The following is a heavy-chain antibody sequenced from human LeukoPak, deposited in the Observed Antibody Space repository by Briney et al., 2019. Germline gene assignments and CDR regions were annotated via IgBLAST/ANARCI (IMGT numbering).Heavy chain of an antibody. CDR2: IYYSGST. Sequence: SETLSLTCSVSGGSISSTNYYWGWIRQPPGKGLEWIGSIYYSGSTYYNPSLKSRVTKSVDTSKNQFSLKLSSVTAADTAVYYCARLHTGAIDYWGQGTLVTVSP. V-gene: IGHV4-39*01. D-gene: IGHD4/OR15-4a*01. CDR3: ARLHTGAIDY. CDR1: GGSISSTNYY. J-gene: IGHJ4*02.